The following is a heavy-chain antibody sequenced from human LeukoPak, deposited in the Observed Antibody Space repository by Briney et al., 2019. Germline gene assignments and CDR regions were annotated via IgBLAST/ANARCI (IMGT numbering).Heavy chain of an antibody. V-gene: IGHV1-18*01. J-gene: IGHJ4*02. D-gene: IGHD3-16*02. Sequence: ASVTVSFKSSGYTFNNYGFTWVRQAPRQGLEWMGWISAYNGNTNYAQKLQGRVTMTTDASTSTAYMELRSLRSDDTAVYYCARIMITFGGLIVIPRFFDYWGQGTLVTVSS. CDR2: ISAYNGNT. CDR1: GYTFNNYG. CDR3: ARIMITFGGLIVIPRFFDY.